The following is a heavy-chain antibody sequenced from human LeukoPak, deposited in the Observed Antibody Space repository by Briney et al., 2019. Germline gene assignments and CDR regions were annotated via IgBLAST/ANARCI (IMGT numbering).Heavy chain of an antibody. Sequence: GASVKVSCKSSAHISTDYHIHWVRQAPGRGLEWVGLFDPDRSETKYAEEFQDRVSISTDTSTKTAYMDLTSLTSDDTAVYYCARDLSVTIFGVVAFMDVWGKGTTVTVSS. CDR1: AHISTDYH. CDR2: FDPDRSET. CDR3: ARDLSVTIFGVVAFMDV. D-gene: IGHD3-3*01. V-gene: IGHV1-2*06. J-gene: IGHJ6*03.